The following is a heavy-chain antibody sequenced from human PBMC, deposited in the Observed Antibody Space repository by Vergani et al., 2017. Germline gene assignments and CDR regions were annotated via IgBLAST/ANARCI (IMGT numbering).Heavy chain of an antibody. CDR1: GFTFDDYT. CDR2: ISWDGGST. CDR3: AKESXYDILTGYDDAFDI. V-gene: IGHV3-43*01. J-gene: IGHJ3*02. Sequence: EVQLVESGGVVVQPGGSLRLSCAASGFTFDDYTMHWVRQAPGKGLEWVSLISWDGGSTYYADSVKGRFTISRDNSKNSLYLQMNSLRTEDTALYYCAKESXYDILTGYDDAFDIWGQGTMVTVSS. D-gene: IGHD3-9*01.